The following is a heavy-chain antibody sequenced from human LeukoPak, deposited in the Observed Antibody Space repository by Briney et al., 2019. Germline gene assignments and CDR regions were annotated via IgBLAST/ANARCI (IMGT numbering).Heavy chain of an antibody. V-gene: IGHV1-2*02. D-gene: IGHD3-10*01. Sequence: ASVKVSCKASGHTFIGYYMHWVRQAPGQGLEWMGWINPNSGGTKYAQNFQGRVTVTRDTSINTAYMELSRLRSDDTAVYYCASLSGSGSYYPFDYWGQGTLVTVSS. J-gene: IGHJ4*02. CDR1: GHTFIGYY. CDR3: ASLSGSGSYYPFDY. CDR2: INPNSGGT.